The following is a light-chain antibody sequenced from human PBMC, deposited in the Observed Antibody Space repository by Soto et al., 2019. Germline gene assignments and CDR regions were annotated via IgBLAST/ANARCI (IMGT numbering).Light chain of an antibody. Sequence: QSVLTQPPSASGTPGQRVTISCSGSSSNIGSNYVYWYQQLPGTAPKLLIFGNNQRPSGVPDRFSGSKSGTSASLAISGLRSEDEAVYYCAAWDDSLSGYVFGTGTKLTVL. CDR2: GNN. J-gene: IGLJ1*01. V-gene: IGLV1-47*02. CDR3: AAWDDSLSGYV. CDR1: SSNIGSNY.